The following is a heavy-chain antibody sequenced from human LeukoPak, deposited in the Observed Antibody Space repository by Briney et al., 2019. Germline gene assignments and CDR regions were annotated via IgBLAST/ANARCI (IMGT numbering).Heavy chain of an antibody. CDR2: ISSSGSTI. D-gene: IGHD3-10*01. Sequence: GGSLRLSCAASGFTFSSYWMSWVRQAPGKGLEWVSYISSSGSTIYYADSVKGRFTISRDNAKNSLYLQMNSLRAEDTAVYYCARDVSLWFGDYWGQGTLVTVSS. CDR1: GFTFSSYW. J-gene: IGHJ4*02. V-gene: IGHV3-48*04. CDR3: ARDVSLWFGDY.